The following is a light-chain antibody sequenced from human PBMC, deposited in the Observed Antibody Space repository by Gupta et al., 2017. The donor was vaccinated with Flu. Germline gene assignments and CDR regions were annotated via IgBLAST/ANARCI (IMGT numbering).Light chain of an antibody. Sequence: SLSASVGDRLTITCQASQDITVYLNWYQQKPGKAPKLLIYEASKLQAGVPSRFSGSGSKTQFTLTIRSLQPEDAGIYYCQQFDDLPTTFGQGSRLDIK. V-gene: IGKV1-33*01. J-gene: IGKJ5*01. CDR2: EAS. CDR3: QQFDDLPTT. CDR1: QDITVY.